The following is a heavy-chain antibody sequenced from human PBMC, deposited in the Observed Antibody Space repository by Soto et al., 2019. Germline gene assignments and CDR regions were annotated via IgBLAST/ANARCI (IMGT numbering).Heavy chain of an antibody. D-gene: IGHD4-17*01. J-gene: IGHJ4*02. Sequence: SETLSLTCTVSGGSSSSYYWSWIRQPPGKGLEWIGYIYYSGTTNYNPSLKSRVTISVDTSKNQFSLKLNSVTAADTAVYYCARHPYGEFDYWGQGTLVTVSS. CDR3: ARHPYGEFDY. V-gene: IGHV4-59*01. CDR1: GGSSSSYY. CDR2: IYYSGTT.